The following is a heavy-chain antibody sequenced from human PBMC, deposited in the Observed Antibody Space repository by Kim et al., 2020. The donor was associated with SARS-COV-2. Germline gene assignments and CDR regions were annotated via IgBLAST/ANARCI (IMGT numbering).Heavy chain of an antibody. Sequence: GGSLRLSCAASGFTFSSYGMHWVRQAPGKGLEWVAVISYDGSNKYYADSVKGRFTISSDNSKNTLYLQMNSLRAEDTAVYYCAKVEVWFGESTLYYYYGMDVWGQGTTVTVSS. CDR2: ISYDGSNK. J-gene: IGHJ6*02. CDR3: AKVEVWFGESTLYYYYGMDV. D-gene: IGHD3-10*01. CDR1: GFTFSSYG. V-gene: IGHV3-30*18.